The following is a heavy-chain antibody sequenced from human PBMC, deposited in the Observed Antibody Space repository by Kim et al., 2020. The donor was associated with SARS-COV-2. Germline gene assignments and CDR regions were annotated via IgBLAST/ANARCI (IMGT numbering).Heavy chain of an antibody. V-gene: IGHV3-23*01. Sequence: SVKGRFIFSRDNTKNTLSLQMNSLRAEDTAVYFCAKAETSIFGVVKHFDYWGQGTLVTVSS. J-gene: IGHJ4*02. D-gene: IGHD3-3*01. CDR3: AKAETSIFGVVKHFDY.